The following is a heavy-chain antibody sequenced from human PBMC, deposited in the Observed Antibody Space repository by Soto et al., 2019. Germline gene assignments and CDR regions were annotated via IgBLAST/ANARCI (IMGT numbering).Heavy chain of an antibody. V-gene: IGHV4-31*03. Sequence: SETLSLTCTVSGGSISSGGYYWSWIRQHPGKGLEWIGYIYYSGSTYYNPSLKSRVTISVDTSKNQFSLKLSSVTAADTAVYYCARGTSRLATSRWFDPWGQGTLVTVSS. D-gene: IGHD1-26*01. CDR3: ARGTSRLATSRWFDP. CDR2: IYYSGST. CDR1: GGSISSGGYY. J-gene: IGHJ5*02.